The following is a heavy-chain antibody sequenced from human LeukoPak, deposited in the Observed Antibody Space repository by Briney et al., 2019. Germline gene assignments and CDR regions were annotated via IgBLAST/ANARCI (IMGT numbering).Heavy chain of an antibody. CDR3: APDYSNYVRWFDP. CDR2: ISSSSRYI. J-gene: IGHJ5*02. CDR1: GFTFSSYS. V-gene: IGHV3-21*01. D-gene: IGHD4-11*01. Sequence: PGGSLRLSCAASGFTFSSYSMNWVRQAPGKGLEWVSSISSSSRYIYYADSVKGRFTISRDNAKNSLYLQMNSLRAEDTAVYYCAPDYSNYVRWFDPWGQGTLVTVSS.